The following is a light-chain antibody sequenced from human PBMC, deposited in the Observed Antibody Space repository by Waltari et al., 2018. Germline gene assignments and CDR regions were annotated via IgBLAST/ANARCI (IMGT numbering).Light chain of an antibody. CDR2: YGS. J-gene: IGKJ2*01. CDR3: HQSNTVPRT. V-gene: IGKV6-21*02. CDR1: QSIGGS. Sequence: EIVLTQSPDFQSVTPKETVTITCRASQSIGGSLHWYQQKPYQSPKLLIKYGSQSISGVPSRFSGSGSGTEFTLTINSLEAEDAATYYCHQSNTVPRTFGQGTKLEIK.